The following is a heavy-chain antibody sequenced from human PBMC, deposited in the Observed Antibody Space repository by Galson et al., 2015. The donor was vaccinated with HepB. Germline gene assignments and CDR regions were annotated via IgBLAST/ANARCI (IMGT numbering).Heavy chain of an antibody. CDR2: ISSSSSYI. CDR1: GFTFSSYS. Sequence: SLRLSCAASGFTFSSYSMNWVRQAPGKGLEWVSSISSSSSYIYYADSVKGRFTISRDNAKNSLYLQMNSLRAEDTAVYYCARSVRYFDWLGRTGAVEYFQHWGQGTLVTVSS. D-gene: IGHD3-9*01. V-gene: IGHV3-21*01. J-gene: IGHJ1*01. CDR3: ARSVRYFDWLGRTGAVEYFQH.